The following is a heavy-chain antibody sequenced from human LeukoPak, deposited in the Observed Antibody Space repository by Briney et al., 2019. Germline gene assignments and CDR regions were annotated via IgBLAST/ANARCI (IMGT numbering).Heavy chain of an antibody. Sequence: SVNVSCKASEGTFSSYAISWVRQAPGQGLEWMGGIIPIFGTANYAQKFQGRVTITADESTSTAYMELSRLRSEDTAVYYCASLETYYGGNSGDYWGQGTLVTVSS. CDR1: EGTFSSYA. V-gene: IGHV1-69*13. CDR2: IIPIFGTA. D-gene: IGHD4-23*01. CDR3: ASLETYYGGNSGDY. J-gene: IGHJ4*02.